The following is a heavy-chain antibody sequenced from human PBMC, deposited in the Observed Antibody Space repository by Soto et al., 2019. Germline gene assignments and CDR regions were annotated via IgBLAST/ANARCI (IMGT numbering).Heavy chain of an antibody. D-gene: IGHD6-19*01. CDR2: LSASGGNT. CDR1: GFTFSSYA. J-gene: IGHJ4*02. V-gene: IGHV3-23*01. Sequence: ESGGGLVQPGGSLRLSCAASGFTFSSYAMSWVRLAPGKGLEWVSGLSASGGNTYHADSVKGRFTISRDNSKDTLYLQMNSLRAEDTAVYYCAKLRGWYGDYWGQGTLVTVSS. CDR3: AKLRGWYGDY.